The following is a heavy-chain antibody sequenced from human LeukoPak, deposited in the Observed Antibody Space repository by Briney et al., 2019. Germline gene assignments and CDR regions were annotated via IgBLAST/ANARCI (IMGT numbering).Heavy chain of an antibody. Sequence: GGSLRLSCEGSGFTFSNYWMSWVRQAPGKGLEWVANIKTDGSERYYVDSVKGRFTISRDNAKNSLYLQMNSLRAEDTAVYYCATYSSLNAREFQYWGQGTLVTVSS. V-gene: IGHV3-7*01. D-gene: IGHD3-22*01. CDR2: IKTDGSER. CDR3: ATYSSLNAREFQY. J-gene: IGHJ1*01. CDR1: GFTFSNYW.